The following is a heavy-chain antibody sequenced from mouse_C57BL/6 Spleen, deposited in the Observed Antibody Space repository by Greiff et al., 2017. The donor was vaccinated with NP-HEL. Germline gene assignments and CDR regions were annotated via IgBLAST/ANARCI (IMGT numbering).Heavy chain of an antibody. D-gene: IGHD2-4*01. CDR2: IDPSDSYT. V-gene: IGHV1-69*01. Sequence: QVQLQQPGAELVMPGASVKLSCKASGYTFTSYWMHWVKQRPGLGLEWIGEIDPSDSYTNYNQKFKGKSTLTVDKSSSTAYMQLSSLTSEDSAVYYCARGNDYDGFAYWGQGTLVTVSA. CDR3: ARGNDYDGFAY. CDR1: GYTFTSYW. J-gene: IGHJ3*01.